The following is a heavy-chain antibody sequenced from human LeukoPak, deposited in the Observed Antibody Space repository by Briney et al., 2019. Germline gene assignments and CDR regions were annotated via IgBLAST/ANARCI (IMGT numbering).Heavy chain of an antibody. Sequence: PSETLSLTCTVSGGSISSYYWSWIRQPPGKGLEWIGYIYYSGSTNYNPSLRSRVTISVDTSKNQCSLKLSSVTAAGTAVYYCARSQGIGYFDYWAQGTLVTVSS. D-gene: IGHD2-21*01. CDR2: IYYSGST. CDR3: ARSQGIGYFDY. V-gene: IGHV4-59*01. J-gene: IGHJ4*02. CDR1: GGSISSYY.